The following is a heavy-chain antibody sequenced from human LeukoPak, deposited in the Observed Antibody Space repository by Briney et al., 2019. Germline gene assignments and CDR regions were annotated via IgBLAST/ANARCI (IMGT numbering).Heavy chain of an antibody. CDR3: ARGPDDAFDI. CDR1: GGSISSGGYY. V-gene: IGHV4-31*03. J-gene: IGHJ3*02. CDR2: IYYSGST. Sequence: SETLSLTCTVSGGSISSGGYYWSWIRQHPGKGLEWIGYIYYSGSTYYNPSLKSRVTISEDTSKNQFSLKLSSVTAADTAVYYCARGPDDAFDIWGQGTMVTVSS.